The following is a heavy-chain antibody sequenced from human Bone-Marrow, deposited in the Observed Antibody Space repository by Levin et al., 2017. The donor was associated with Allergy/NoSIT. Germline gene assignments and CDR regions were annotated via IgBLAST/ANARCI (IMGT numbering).Heavy chain of an antibody. J-gene: IGHJ4*02. Sequence: PSETLSLTCAVYGGSFSGYYWSWIRQPPGKGLEWIGEINHSGSTNYNPSLKSRVTISVDTSKNQFSLKLSSVTAADTAVYYCARGRGWIAVAGTGYFDYWGQGTLVTVSS. CDR1: GGSFSGYY. V-gene: IGHV4-34*01. CDR3: ARGRGWIAVAGTGYFDY. D-gene: IGHD6-19*01. CDR2: INHSGST.